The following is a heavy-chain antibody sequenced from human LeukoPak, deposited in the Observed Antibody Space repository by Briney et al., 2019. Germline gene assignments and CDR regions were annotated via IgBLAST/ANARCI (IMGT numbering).Heavy chain of an antibody. V-gene: IGHV3-74*01. D-gene: IGHD3-22*01. Sequence: GGSLRLSCAASGFTLSSYWMHWVRQAPGKGLVWVSRINSDGSSTSYADSVKGRFTISRDNAKNTLYLQMNSLRAEDTAVYYCARDGELTYYYDSSGYYSPFGDYWGQGTLVTVSS. CDR3: ARDGELTYYYDSSGYYSPFGDY. J-gene: IGHJ4*02. CDR1: GFTLSSYW. CDR2: INSDGSST.